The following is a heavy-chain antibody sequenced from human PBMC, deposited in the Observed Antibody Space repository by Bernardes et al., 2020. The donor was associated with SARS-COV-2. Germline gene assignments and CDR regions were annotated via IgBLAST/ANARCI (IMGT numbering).Heavy chain of an antibody. CDR1: GFIFRHYG. D-gene: IGHD3-9*01. Sequence: GGSLRLSCETSGFIFRHYGMSWVRQAPGKGLEWISAISDTARETYYADSVKGRFTISRDNSKNTFYLQMSSLRAEDTAIYYCGKGAYGDTWFSSPSDFWGQGALVAVS. CDR3: GKGAYGDTWFSSPSDF. V-gene: IGHV3-23*01. J-gene: IGHJ4*02. CDR2: ISDTARET.